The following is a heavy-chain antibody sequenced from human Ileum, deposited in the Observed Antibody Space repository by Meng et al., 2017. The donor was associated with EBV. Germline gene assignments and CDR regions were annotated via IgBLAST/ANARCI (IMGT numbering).Heavy chain of an antibody. CDR1: GGSMSSTNW. V-gene: IGHV4-4*02. CDR3: ARADKVRFDY. CDR2: IYHSGST. Sequence: VRRQGWGPGRGRPSGTLSLTCAVSGGSMSSTNWWSWVRQPPGKGLEWIGEIYHSGSTNYNPSLKSRVSISVDKSKNQFSLKLSSVTAADTAVYYCARADKVRFDYWGQGTLVTVSS. J-gene: IGHJ4*02.